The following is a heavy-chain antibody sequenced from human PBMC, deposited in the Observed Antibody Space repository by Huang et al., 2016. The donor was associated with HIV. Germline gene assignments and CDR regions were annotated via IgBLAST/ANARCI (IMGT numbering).Heavy chain of an antibody. CDR2: ITGRGSSS. CDR3: AKADSGAAAGSLVDY. CDR1: GFTFSSYA. D-gene: IGHD6-13*01. V-gene: IGHV3-23*01. Sequence: EVQLLESGGGLVQPGGSLRLSCAASGFTFSSYAMSWFRQAPGKGLGWVSSITGRGSSSDYADSVKGRFTISRDNSKNTLYLQMNSLRAEDTAIYYCAKADSGAAAGSLVDYWGQGTLVTVSS. J-gene: IGHJ4*02.